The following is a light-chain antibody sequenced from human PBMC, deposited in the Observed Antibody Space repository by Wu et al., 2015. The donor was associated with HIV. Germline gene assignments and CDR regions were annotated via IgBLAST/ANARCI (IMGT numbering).Light chain of an antibody. Sequence: IVLTQSPGTLSLSPGERATLSCRASQSISSNYLAWYQQKPGQTPRLLIYGAFSRATGIPDSFRGSGSGTDFTLTISRLEPEDFAVYYCQQYGSSPPTFGPGTKVDI. J-gene: IGKJ3*01. CDR2: GAF. V-gene: IGKV3-20*01. CDR1: QSISSNY. CDR3: QQYGSSPPT.